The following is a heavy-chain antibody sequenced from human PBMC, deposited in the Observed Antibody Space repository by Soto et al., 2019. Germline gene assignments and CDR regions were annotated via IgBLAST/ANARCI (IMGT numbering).Heavy chain of an antibody. Sequence: QVQLQVSGPGLVKPSATLSLSCTVSTGSSDSFYWSWIRQPPGKGLEWIGYFFYTGSTNHNPSLNGRVTISLDMSSIQFSLSLTSVTAADTAMYYCARSRDGYNLNPVDQWGQGLLVTVSS. J-gene: IGHJ4*02. CDR1: TGSSDSFY. CDR3: ARSRDGYNLNPVDQ. CDR2: FFYTGST. D-gene: IGHD5-12*01. V-gene: IGHV4-59*01.